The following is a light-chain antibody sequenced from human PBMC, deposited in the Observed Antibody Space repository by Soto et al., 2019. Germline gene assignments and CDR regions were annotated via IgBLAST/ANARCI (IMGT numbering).Light chain of an antibody. V-gene: IGLV2-14*01. CDR3: SSYRVSSTSGYV. J-gene: IGLJ1*01. Sequence: QSALTQPASVSGSPGQSITISCTGTSSDVGGYNYVSWYQQHPGKAPKLMIYEVSKRPSGVSTRFSGSKSGNTASLTISGLQAEDQADYYCSSYRVSSTSGYVSGTGTKGTVL. CDR1: SSDVGGYNY. CDR2: EVS.